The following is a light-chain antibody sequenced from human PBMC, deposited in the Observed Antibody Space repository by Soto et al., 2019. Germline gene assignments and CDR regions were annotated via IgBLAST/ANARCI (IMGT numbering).Light chain of an antibody. CDR3: AAWDDSLSGVV. J-gene: IGLJ2*01. V-gene: IGLV1-47*01. CDR1: SSNIGSNY. CDR2: RNN. Sequence: QPVLTQPPSASGTPGQRVTISCSGSSSNIGSNYVYWYQQLPGTAPKLLIYRNNQRPSGVPDRFSGSKSGTSASLAISALRSEDEAAYYCAAWDDSLSGVVFGGGTKLTVL.